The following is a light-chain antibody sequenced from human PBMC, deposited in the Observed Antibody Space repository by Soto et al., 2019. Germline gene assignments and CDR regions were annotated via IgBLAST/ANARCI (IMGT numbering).Light chain of an antibody. J-gene: IGKJ2*01. V-gene: IGKV1-39*01. CDR3: QDTSRTPYT. CDR1: QSISYY. CDR2: AAS. Sequence: DIQMTQSPSSLSASVGARVTITCRASQSISYYLNWYQQKPGKAPRLLIYAASTLQSGVPSRFSGSGSGHDFTLTISSLPPEDFATYYCQDTSRTPYTFGQGTKLEIK.